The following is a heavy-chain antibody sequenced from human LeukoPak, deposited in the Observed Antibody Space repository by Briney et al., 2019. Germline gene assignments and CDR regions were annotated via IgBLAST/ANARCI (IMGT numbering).Heavy chain of an antibody. CDR2: IYTSGST. CDR3: AILGGGYGDYSLSYAFDI. D-gene: IGHD4-17*01. V-gene: IGHV4-4*07. CDR1: GGSISSYY. J-gene: IGHJ3*02. Sequence: SETLSLTCTVSGGSISSYYWSWIRQPAGKGLEWIGRIYTSGSTNYNPSLKSRVTMSVDTSKNQFSLKLSSVTAADTAVYYCAILGGGYGDYSLSYAFDIWGQGTMVNVSS.